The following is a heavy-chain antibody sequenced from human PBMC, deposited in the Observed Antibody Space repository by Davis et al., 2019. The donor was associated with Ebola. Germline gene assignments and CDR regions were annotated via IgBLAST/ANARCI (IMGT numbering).Heavy chain of an antibody. J-gene: IGHJ5*02. CDR1: GYIFTSYA. Sequence: ASVKVSCKASGYIFTSYAIHWVRQAPGQRLEWMGWINAGNGDTKYSQKFRGRVTITRDTSASTSYMELSSLRSEDTAVFYCARGKTVAGTGGLSWFDPWGPGTLVTVSS. CDR3: ARGKTVAGTGGLSWFDP. D-gene: IGHD6-19*01. V-gene: IGHV1-3*01. CDR2: INAGNGDT.